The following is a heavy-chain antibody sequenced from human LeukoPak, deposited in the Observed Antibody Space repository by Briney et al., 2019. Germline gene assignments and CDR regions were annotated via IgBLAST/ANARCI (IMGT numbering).Heavy chain of an antibody. V-gene: IGHV4-59*08. CDR2: IYYSGST. CDR3: ARLDTTVTLFDY. J-gene: IGHJ4*01. Sequence: AETLSLTCTVSGGSISSYYWSWIRQPPGEGLEWIGYIYYSGSTNYNPSLKSRVTISVDTSKNQSSLKLSSVTAADTAVYYCARLDTTVTLFDYWGQGTLVSVSS. D-gene: IGHD4-17*01. CDR1: GGSISSYY.